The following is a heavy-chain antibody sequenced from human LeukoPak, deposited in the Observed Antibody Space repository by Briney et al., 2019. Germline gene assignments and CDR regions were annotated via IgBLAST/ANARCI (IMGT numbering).Heavy chain of an antibody. CDR3: ARDLSGSYFDY. D-gene: IGHD1-26*01. CDR1: GFTVSSNY. CDR2: IYSSGST. V-gene: IGHV3-53*01. Sequence: GGSLRLSCAASGFTVSSNYMSWVRQAPGKGLDCASVIYSSGSTYYADSVKGRFTISRDNSKNTLYLQMNSLRAEDTAVYYCARDLSGSYFDYWGQGTLVTVSS. J-gene: IGHJ4*02.